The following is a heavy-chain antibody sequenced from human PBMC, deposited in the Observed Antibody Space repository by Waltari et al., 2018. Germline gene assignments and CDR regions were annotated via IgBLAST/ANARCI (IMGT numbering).Heavy chain of an antibody. CDR3: ARERGDGYNLEGYYFDY. D-gene: IGHD5-12*01. Sequence: QVQLQESGPGLVKPSETLSLTCTVSGGSISSYSWSWIRPPPGKGLEWIGNIYYRGSTNYNPSLKSRVTISVDTSKNQFSLKLSSVTAADTAVYYCARERGDGYNLEGYYFDYWGQGTLVTVSS. V-gene: IGHV4-59*12. J-gene: IGHJ4*02. CDR2: IYYRGST. CDR1: GGSISSYS.